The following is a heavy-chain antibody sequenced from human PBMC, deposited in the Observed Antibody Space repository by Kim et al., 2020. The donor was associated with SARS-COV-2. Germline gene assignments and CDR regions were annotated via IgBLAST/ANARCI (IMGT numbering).Heavy chain of an antibody. D-gene: IGHD3-10*01. CDR3: ARGGTMVRGVSNYYYYYGMDV. J-gene: IGHJ6*02. CDR1: GGSMSSSNW. Sequence: SETLSLTCAVSGGSMSSSNWWSWVRQPPGKGLEWIGEIYHSGSTNYKPSLKSRVTISVDTSKNQFSLKLGSVTAADTAVYYCARGGTMVRGVSNYYYYYGMDVWGQGTAVTLPS. CDR2: IYHSGST. V-gene: IGHV4-4*02.